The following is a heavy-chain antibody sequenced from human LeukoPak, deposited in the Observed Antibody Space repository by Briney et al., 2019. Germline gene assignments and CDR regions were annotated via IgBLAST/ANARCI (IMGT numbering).Heavy chain of an antibody. V-gene: IGHV4-34*01. CDR2: INHSGST. CDR1: GGSFSGYY. Sequence: SETLSLTCAVYGGSFSGYYWSWIRQPPGKGLEWIGEINHSGSTNYNPSLKSRVTISVDTSKNQFSLKLSSVTAADTAVYYCACLSRVSSGAGKDYWGQGTLVTVSS. J-gene: IGHJ4*02. CDR3: ACLSRVSSGAGKDY. D-gene: IGHD6-19*01.